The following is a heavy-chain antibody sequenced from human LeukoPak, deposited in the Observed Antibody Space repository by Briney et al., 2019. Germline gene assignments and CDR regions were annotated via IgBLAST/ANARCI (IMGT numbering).Heavy chain of an antibody. CDR3: ARDQYDTWSRRGNFDS. Sequence: GGSLRLSCVASGFTFGKYWMSWVRQAPGKGLEWVANIKLDGSGKNYVDSVKGRFTISRDNTKNSLYLQMNSLRVEDTAVFYCARDQYDTWSRRGNFDSWGQGTLVIVSS. D-gene: IGHD3-3*01. CDR1: GFTFGKYW. V-gene: IGHV3-7*03. J-gene: IGHJ4*02. CDR2: IKLDGSGK.